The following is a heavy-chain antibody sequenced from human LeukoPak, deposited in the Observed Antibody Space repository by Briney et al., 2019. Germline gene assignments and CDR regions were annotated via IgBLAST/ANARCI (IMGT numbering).Heavy chain of an antibody. J-gene: IGHJ1*01. CDR2: IYYSGST. D-gene: IGHD2-2*01. V-gene: IGHV4-59*01. CDR3: ARDPTYYQFQH. CDR1: GGSISSYY. Sequence: SETLSLTCTVSGGSISSYYWSWIRQPPGKGLEWIGYIYYSGSTNYNPSLKSRVTISVDTSKNQFSLKLSSVTAADTAVYYFARDPTYYQFQHWGQGTLVTVSS.